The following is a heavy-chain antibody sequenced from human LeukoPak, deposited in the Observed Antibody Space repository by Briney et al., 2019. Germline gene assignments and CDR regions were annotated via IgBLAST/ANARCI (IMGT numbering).Heavy chain of an antibody. CDR3: ARVTDYDLYYFDY. V-gene: IGHV1-3*01. J-gene: IGHJ4*02. Sequence: ASVKVSCKASGYTFTSYAMHWVRQAPGQRLEWMGWINAGNGNTKYSQKFRGRVTITRDTSASTAYMELSSLRSEDTAVYYCARVTDYDLYYFDYWGQGTLVTVSS. D-gene: IGHD4-17*01. CDR1: GYTFTSYA. CDR2: INAGNGNT.